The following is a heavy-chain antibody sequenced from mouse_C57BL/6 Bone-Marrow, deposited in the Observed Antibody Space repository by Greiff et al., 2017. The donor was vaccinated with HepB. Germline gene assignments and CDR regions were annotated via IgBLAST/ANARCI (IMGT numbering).Heavy chain of an antibody. CDR2: IYPGSGST. CDR1: GYTFTSYW. Sequence: VQLQQSGAELVKPGASVKMSCKASGYTFTSYWITWVKQRPGQGLEWIGDIYPGSGSTNYNEKFKSKATLTVDTSSSTAYMQLCSLTSEDSAVYYCARDGYRYYLDYWGQGTSVTVSS. J-gene: IGHJ4*01. V-gene: IGHV1-55*01. CDR3: ARDGYRYYLDY. D-gene: IGHD2-12*01.